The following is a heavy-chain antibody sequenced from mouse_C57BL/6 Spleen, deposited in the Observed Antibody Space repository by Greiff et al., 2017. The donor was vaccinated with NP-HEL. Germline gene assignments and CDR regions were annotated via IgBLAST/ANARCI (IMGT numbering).Heavy chain of an antibody. D-gene: IGHD1-1*01. CDR1: GFNIKDYY. CDR3: AEGVYGSSSFAY. V-gene: IGHV14-2*01. Sequence: EVQLQQSGAELVKPGASVKLSCTASGFNIKDYYMHWVKQRTEQGLEWIGRIDPEDGETKYAPKFQGKATITADTSSNTAYLQLGSLTSEDTAVDYCAEGVYGSSSFAYWGQGTLVTVSA. CDR2: IDPEDGET. J-gene: IGHJ3*01.